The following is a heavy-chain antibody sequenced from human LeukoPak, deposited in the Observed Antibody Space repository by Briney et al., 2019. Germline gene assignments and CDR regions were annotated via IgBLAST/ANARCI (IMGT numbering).Heavy chain of an antibody. CDR3: AKAASSSWPSYQYGMDV. D-gene: IGHD6-13*01. J-gene: IGHJ6*02. V-gene: IGHV3-23*01. CDR1: GFIFSSYS. Sequence: GGSLRLSCAASGFIFSSYSMSWVRQAPGKGLEWVSVITGSGKNTYYADSVKGRFTISKDNSKNTVYLQMNDLRVDDTAVYYCAKAASSSWPSYQYGMDVWGQGTTVTVSS. CDR2: ITGSGKNT.